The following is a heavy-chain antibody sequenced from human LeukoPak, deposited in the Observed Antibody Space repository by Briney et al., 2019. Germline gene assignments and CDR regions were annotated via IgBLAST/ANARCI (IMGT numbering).Heavy chain of an antibody. CDR2: IYYSGST. CDR1: GGSFSGYY. V-gene: IGHV4-59*01. CDR3: ARVASPTSSWYDYYYYYYMDV. D-gene: IGHD6-13*01. Sequence: SETLSLTCAVYGGSFSGYYWSWIRQPPGKGLEWIGYIYYSGSTNYNPSLKSRVTISVDTSKNQFSLKLSSVTAADTAVYYCARVASPTSSWYDYYYYYYMDVWGKGTTVTVSS. J-gene: IGHJ6*03.